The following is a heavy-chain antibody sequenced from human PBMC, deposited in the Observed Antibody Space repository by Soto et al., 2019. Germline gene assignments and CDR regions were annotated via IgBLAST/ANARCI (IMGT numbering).Heavy chain of an antibody. Sequence: EVQLVESGGGLVKPGGSLRLSCAASGFTFSTYSMNWVRQAPGKGLEWVSSISSSSSYIYYADSVKGRFTISRDNAKNSLYLQMNSLRAEDTAVYYCARVAYCSGDCYRPPGYWGQGTLVTVSS. CDR1: GFTFSTYS. D-gene: IGHD2-21*02. CDR2: ISSSSSYI. CDR3: ARVAYCSGDCYRPPGY. J-gene: IGHJ4*02. V-gene: IGHV3-21*01.